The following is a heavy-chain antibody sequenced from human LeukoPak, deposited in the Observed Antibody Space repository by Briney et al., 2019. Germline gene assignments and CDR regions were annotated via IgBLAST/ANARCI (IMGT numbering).Heavy chain of an antibody. CDR1: GFTFSAYW. CDR2: IREDGSEK. CDR3: ARDLAGHYYGSGSSFDY. D-gene: IGHD3-10*01. V-gene: IGHV3-7*01. Sequence: PAGGSLRLSCAASGFTFSAYWMSWVRQAPGKGLEWVANIREDGSEKYYVDSVKGQFTISRDNAKNSLFLQMDSLRAEDTAVYYCARDLAGHYYGSGSSFDYWGQGTLVTVSS. J-gene: IGHJ4*02.